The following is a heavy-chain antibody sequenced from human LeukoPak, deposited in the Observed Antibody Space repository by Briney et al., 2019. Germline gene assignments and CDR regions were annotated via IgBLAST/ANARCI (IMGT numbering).Heavy chain of an antibody. CDR2: ISISMSYI. CDR1: GFTFSSYS. CDR3: ARGVRYFDPERTWFDP. J-gene: IGHJ5*02. V-gene: IGHV3-21*01. D-gene: IGHD3-9*01. Sequence: GGSLRLSCAASGFTFSSYSMNWVRQAPVKGRECVSSISISMSYIYYADSVNGRSTISRDNAKNSLYLQMNSLRAEDTAVYYCARGVRYFDPERTWFDPWGQGTLVTVSS.